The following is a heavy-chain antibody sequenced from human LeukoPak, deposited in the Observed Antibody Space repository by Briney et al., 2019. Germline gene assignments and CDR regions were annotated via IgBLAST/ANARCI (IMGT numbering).Heavy chain of an antibody. CDR1: GFTFSSYA. Sequence: GGSLRLSCAASGFTFSSYAMSWVRQAPGKGLEWVSAISGSGGSTYYADSVKGRFTTSRDNSKSTLYLQMNSLRAEDTAVYYCAKDRQGRLRYFDYWGQGTLVTVSS. D-gene: IGHD3-9*01. CDR2: ISGSGGST. V-gene: IGHV3-23*01. CDR3: AKDRQGRLRYFDY. J-gene: IGHJ4*02.